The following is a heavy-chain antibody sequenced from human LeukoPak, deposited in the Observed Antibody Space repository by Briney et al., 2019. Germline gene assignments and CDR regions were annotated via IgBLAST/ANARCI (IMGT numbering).Heavy chain of an antibody. D-gene: IGHD3-3*01. CDR3: ASKGYYDFWSGYYDAFDI. J-gene: IGHJ3*02. CDR2: ISGSGGST. V-gene: IGHV3-23*01. CDR1: GFTLSSYA. Sequence: GGSLRLSCAASGFTLSSYAMSWVRQAPGKGLEWVSAISGSGGSTYYADSVKGRFTISRDNSKNALYLQMNSLRAEDTAVYYCASKGYYDFWSGYYDAFDIWGQGTMVTVSS.